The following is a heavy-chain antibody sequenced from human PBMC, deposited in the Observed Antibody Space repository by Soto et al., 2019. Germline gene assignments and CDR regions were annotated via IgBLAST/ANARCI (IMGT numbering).Heavy chain of an antibody. Sequence: GGSLRLSCVASGFTFINYAMHWVRQAPGKRLEWVAVISYDGSNKYYADSVKGRFTISRDNSKNTMYLQMNSLSAEDTAVYHCARDQVKGTMTILWGQGTLVTSPQ. CDR1: GFTFINYA. V-gene: IGHV3-30-3*01. J-gene: IGHJ4*02. CDR3: ARDQVKGTMTIL. CDR2: ISYDGSNK. D-gene: IGHD4-17*01.